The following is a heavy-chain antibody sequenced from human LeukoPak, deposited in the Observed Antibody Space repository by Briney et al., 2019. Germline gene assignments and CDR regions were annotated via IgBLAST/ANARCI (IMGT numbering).Heavy chain of an antibody. V-gene: IGHV4-34*01. CDR2: KNLSGST. Sequence: NPWETLSLTCGVYGGSFRGYYWSGIPHPPGKGREWRGEKNLSGSTNYNPSLKSRVTISVDTSKNQFSLKLSSVTAAETAVYYCARGRGTDYVWGSYRHFDYWGQGTLVTVSS. CDR3: ARGRGTDYVWGSYRHFDY. D-gene: IGHD3-16*02. J-gene: IGHJ4*02. CDR1: GGSFRGYY.